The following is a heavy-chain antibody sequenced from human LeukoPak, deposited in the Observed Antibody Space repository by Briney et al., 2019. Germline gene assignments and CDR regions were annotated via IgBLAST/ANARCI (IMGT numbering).Heavy chain of an antibody. J-gene: IGHJ4*02. D-gene: IGHD3-22*01. Sequence: SETLSLTCTVSGGSISSYYWSWIRQPPGKGLEWIGYIYYSGSTNYNPSLKSRVTISVDTSKNQFSLELSSVTAADTAVYYCASSYDYSLLYFDYWGQGTLVTVSS. V-gene: IGHV4-59*01. CDR1: GGSISSYY. CDR2: IYYSGST. CDR3: ASSYDYSLLYFDY.